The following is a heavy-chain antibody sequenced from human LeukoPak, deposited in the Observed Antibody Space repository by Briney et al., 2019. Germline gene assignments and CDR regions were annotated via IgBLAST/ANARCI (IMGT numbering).Heavy chain of an antibody. V-gene: IGHV4-61*02. CDR2: IYTSGST. J-gene: IGHJ4*02. CDR1: GGSISSGSYY. CDR3: ARSPTRLHYYDSSPPVDY. D-gene: IGHD3-22*01. Sequence: SQTLSLTCTVSGGSISSGSYYWSWIRQPAGKGLEWIGRIYTSGSTNYNPSLKSRVTISVDTSKNQFSLKLSSVTAADTAVYYCARSPTRLHYYDSSPPVDYWGQVTLVTVSS.